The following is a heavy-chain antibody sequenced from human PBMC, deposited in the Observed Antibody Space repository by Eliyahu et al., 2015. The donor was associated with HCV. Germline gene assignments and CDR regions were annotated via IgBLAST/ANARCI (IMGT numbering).Heavy chain of an antibody. CDR1: GVSXTKYS. CDR2: LYPRSNN. V-gene: IGHV4-4*07. D-gene: IGHD2-15*01. Sequence: QVQLHESGPGLVQASETLSLTCTVSGVSXTKYSWSWIRQPAGKGLEFIGRLYPRSNNHYXPSLKSRVTXLVDTSKNQFSLRMTSVTAADTAVYYCARDPRCSGGSCYSSMDVWGQGTTVTVSS. CDR3: ARDPRCSGGSCYSSMDV. J-gene: IGHJ6*02.